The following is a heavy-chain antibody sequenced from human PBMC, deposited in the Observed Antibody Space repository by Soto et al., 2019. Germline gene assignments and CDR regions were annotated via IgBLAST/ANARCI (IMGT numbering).Heavy chain of an antibody. CDR2: IYYSGST. D-gene: IGHD4-17*01. CDR1: VGSISSYY. CDR3: ARLLGATVTTYFDY. Sequence: SETLSLTCTVSVGSISSYYWSWIRQPPGKGLEWIGYIYYSGSTNYNPSLKSRVTISVDTSKNQFSLKLSSVTAADTAVYYCARLLGATVTTYFDYWGQGTLVTVSS. V-gene: IGHV4-59*08. J-gene: IGHJ4*02.